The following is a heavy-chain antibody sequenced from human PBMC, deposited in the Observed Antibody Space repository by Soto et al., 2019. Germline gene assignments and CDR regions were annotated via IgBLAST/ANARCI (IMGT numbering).Heavy chain of an antibody. J-gene: IGHJ3*02. CDR2: IYYSGST. V-gene: IGHV4-59*01. Sequence: SSETLSLTCTVSGGSIISYYCSCIRHPPGKGLEWIGYIYYSGSTNYNPSLKSRVTISVDTSKNQFSLKLSSVTAADTAVYYCAKDYGDYVGAFDIWGQGTMVTVSS. D-gene: IGHD4-17*01. CDR3: AKDYGDYVGAFDI. CDR1: GGSIISYY.